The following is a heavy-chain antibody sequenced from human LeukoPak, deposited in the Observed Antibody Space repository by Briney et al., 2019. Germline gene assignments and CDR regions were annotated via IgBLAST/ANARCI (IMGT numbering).Heavy chain of an antibody. D-gene: IGHD3-10*01. CDR1: GGSISSGGYS. V-gene: IGHV4-30-2*01. CDR3: ARGVRDDITPFDY. CDR2: IYHSGST. Sequence: SQTLSLTCAVSGGSISSGGYSWSWIRQPPGKGLEWIGYIYHSGSTYYNPSLKSRVTISVDRSKNQFSLKLSSVTAADTAVYYCARGVRDDITPFDYWGQGTLVTVSS. J-gene: IGHJ4*02.